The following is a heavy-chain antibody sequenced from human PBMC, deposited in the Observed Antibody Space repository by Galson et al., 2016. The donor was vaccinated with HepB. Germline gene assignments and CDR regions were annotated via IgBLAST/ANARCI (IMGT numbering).Heavy chain of an antibody. J-gene: IGHJ6*02. CDR1: GYSISIGYY. CDR2: IYHSGNT. CDR3: AGEEVYYDILTGDYGMDV. D-gene: IGHD3-9*01. V-gene: IGHV4-38-2*02. Sequence: SETLSLTCTVSGYSISIGYYWGWIRRPPGKGLEWIGSIYHSGNTYYNPSLKSRVTISVDTSKNQFSLKLSSVTAADTAVYYCAGEEVYYDILTGDYGMDVWGQGTTVTVSS.